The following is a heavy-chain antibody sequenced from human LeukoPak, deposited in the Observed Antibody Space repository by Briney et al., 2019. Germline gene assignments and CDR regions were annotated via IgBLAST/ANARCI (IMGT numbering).Heavy chain of an antibody. J-gene: IGHJ6*02. D-gene: IGHD3-10*01. V-gene: IGHV3-23*01. CDR1: GFTYRSYD. CDR3: AKDNTMIRGIIYYGMDV. CDR2: ITGSDGRT. Sequence: GGSLRLSCAASGFTYRSYDMSGVRQAPGKELEWVSTITGSDGRTYYADSVTGRFTISRVNSNSTLYLLMNSLRAEDTAVYYCAKDNTMIRGIIYYGMDVWGQGTTVTVSS.